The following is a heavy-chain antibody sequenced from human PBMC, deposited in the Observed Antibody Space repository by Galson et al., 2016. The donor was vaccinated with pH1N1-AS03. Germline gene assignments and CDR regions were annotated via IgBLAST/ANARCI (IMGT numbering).Heavy chain of an antibody. V-gene: IGHV3-23*01. CDR2: ISVTGGST. J-gene: IGHJ4*02. D-gene: IGHD6-13*01. Sequence: SLRLSCATSGFTFSSYGMTWVRQAPGKGLEWVSSISVTGGSTYYADSVKGRFTISRDHSKNTLYLRMSSLRAEDTAVYYCAKDRSSWPPGWGSVDSWGQGTLVTGSS. CDR3: AKDRSSWPPGWGSVDS. CDR1: GFTFSSYG.